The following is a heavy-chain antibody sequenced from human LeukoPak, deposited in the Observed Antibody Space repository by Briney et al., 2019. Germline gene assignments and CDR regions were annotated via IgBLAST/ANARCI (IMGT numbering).Heavy chain of an antibody. V-gene: IGHV4-4*07. CDR2: IYTSGST. CDR1: GGSISSYY. Sequence: PSETLSLTCTVSGGSISSYYWSWIRQPAGKGLEWIGRIYTSGSTNYNPSLKSRVTMSVDTSKNQFSLKLSSVTAADTAVYYCARARLTGTTGGYNYYYYMDVWGKGTTVTVSS. CDR3: ARARLTGTTGGYNYYYYMDV. J-gene: IGHJ6*03. D-gene: IGHD1-7*01.